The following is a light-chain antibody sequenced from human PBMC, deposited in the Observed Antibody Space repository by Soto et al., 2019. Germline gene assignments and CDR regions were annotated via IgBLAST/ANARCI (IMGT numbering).Light chain of an antibody. J-gene: IGKJ1*01. V-gene: IGKV3-11*01. CDR1: QSVTSSY. CDR3: EPRSHLWT. Sequence: ETLLTQSPSTLSLSPGERATLSCRASQSVTSSYLAWYQQKPGQAPRLLIYDASNRATGVPAMFSGSGSGTNFTLTSRGLAAEDFAVYYWEPRSHLWTFGQGTRLDIK. CDR2: DAS.